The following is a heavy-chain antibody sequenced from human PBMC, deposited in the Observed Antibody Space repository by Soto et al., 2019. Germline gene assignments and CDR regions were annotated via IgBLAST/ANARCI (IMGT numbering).Heavy chain of an antibody. CDR1: GFTFSSYA. V-gene: IGHV3-23*01. D-gene: IGHD3-10*01. CDR2: ISGSGGST. Sequence: GGSLRLSCAASGFTFSSYAMSWVRQAPGKGLEWVSAISGSGGSTYYADSVKGRFTISRDNSKNTLYLQMNSLRAEDTVVYYCAKAMVRGVMITTNYYYGMDVWGQGTTVTV. CDR3: AKAMVRGVMITTNYYYGMDV. J-gene: IGHJ6*02.